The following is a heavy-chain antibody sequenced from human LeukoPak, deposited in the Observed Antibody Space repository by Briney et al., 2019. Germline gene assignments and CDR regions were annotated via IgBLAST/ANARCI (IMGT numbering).Heavy chain of an antibody. J-gene: IGHJ6*03. V-gene: IGHV3-21*01. D-gene: IGHD4-17*01. Sequence: GGSLRLSCAASGFTFSSYSMNWVRQAPGKGLEWVSAISSSSSYIYYADSVKGRFTISRDNAKNSLYLQMNSLRAEDTAVYYCARDYGDYSYYYYYYMDVWGKGTTVPGSS. CDR1: GFTFSSYS. CDR3: ARDYGDYSYYYYYYMDV. CDR2: ISSSSSYI.